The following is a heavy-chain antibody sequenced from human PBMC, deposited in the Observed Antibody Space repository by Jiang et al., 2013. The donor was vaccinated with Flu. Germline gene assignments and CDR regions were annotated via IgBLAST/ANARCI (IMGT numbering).Heavy chain of an antibody. CDR2: ISGSGGDS. V-gene: IGHV3-23*04. Sequence: VQLVESGGGLVQPGGSLRLSCAASGFTFSTYAMSWVRQAPGKGLEWVSAISGSGGDSYYADSVKGRFTISRDNSKNTVYLQMNSLRAEDTAVYYCAKSYGDSTFDYWGQGTLVTVSS. D-gene: IGHD4-17*01. CDR1: GFTFSTYA. J-gene: IGHJ4*02. CDR3: AKSYGDSTFDY.